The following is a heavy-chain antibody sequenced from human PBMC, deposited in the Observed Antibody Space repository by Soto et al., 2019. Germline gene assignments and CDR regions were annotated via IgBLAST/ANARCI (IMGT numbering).Heavy chain of an antibody. CDR2: IIPLFGTA. CDR1: GGTFNIYS. V-gene: IGHV1-69*01. Sequence: QVQLVQSGADVKKPGSSVKVSCKASGGTFNIYSISWVRQAPGQGLEWMGGIIPLFGTAYYAQEFQGRVTITADDSTSTAYMELSSLRSGDTAVYFCARGASTHYYDSSGYYKGPLDYWGQGTLVTVSS. D-gene: IGHD3-22*01. CDR3: ARGASTHYYDSSGYYKGPLDY. J-gene: IGHJ4*02.